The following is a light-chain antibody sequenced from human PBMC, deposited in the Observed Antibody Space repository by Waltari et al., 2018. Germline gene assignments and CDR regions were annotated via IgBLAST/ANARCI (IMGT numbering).Light chain of an antibody. J-gene: IGKJ1*01. CDR2: GAS. V-gene: IGKV3-15*01. Sequence: EIVMTQSPATLSVSPGERTTLSCRASQSVSSNLARYQQKPGQAPLLLIYGASTSATGIPARFSGSGYGTEFTLTIRSLQSEDFAVYYCQQYNNWPRTFGQGTKVEIK. CDR1: QSVSSN. CDR3: QQYNNWPRT.